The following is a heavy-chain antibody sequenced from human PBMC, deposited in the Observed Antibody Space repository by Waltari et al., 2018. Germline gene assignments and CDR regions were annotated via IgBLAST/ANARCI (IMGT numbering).Heavy chain of an antibody. V-gene: IGHV1-69*04. CDR3: ARGPIVVVPAAEPIHEYYFDY. CDR1: GVTFGIYT. D-gene: IGHD2-2*01. Sequence: QVQLVQSGAEVTTPASSLQVSSTAPGVTFGIYTLVWVRLAPAQGPDGLGRIIPIIGIANYAQKFQGRVTITADKSTSTAYMELSSLRSEDTAVYYCARGPIVVVPAAEPIHEYYFDYWGQGTLVTVSS. J-gene: IGHJ4*02. CDR2: IIPIIGIA.